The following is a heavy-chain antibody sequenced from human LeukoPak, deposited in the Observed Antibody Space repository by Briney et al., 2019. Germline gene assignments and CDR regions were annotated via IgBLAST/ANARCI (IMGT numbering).Heavy chain of an antibody. V-gene: IGHV4-30-4*08. CDR3: ARDSVGATLFDY. CDR1: GGSISSGDYY. Sequence: SQTLSLTCTVSGGSISSGDYYWRWIRQPPGTGLEWIGYIYYSGSTYYNPSLKSRVTISVDTSKNQFSLKLSSVTAADTAVYYCARDSVGATLFDYWGQGTLVTVSS. J-gene: IGHJ4*02. D-gene: IGHD1-26*01. CDR2: IYYSGST.